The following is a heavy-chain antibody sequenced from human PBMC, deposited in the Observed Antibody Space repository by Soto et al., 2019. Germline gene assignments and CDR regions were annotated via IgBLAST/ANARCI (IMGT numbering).Heavy chain of an antibody. V-gene: IGHV3-15*07. J-gene: IGHJ5*02. CDR1: GFIFSHAW. Sequence: EVQLVESGGDLVKPGGSLRLSCAASGFIFSHAWFNWSRQPPGKGLELVGRVKNNGGATDYAASVKGRFTISRDDSKDTVYLQMSSLRTEDTAIYYCAADLGPAYDSNNWFDPWGQGTLVTVSS. CDR2: VKNNGGAT. CDR3: AADLGPAYDSNNWFDP. D-gene: IGHD2-21*01.